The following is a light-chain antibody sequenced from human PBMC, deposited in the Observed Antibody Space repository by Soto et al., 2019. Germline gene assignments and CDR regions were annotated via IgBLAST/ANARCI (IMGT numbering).Light chain of an antibody. CDR3: QSSDSSLSTI. CDR2: DNT. CDR1: SSNIGAGYD. V-gene: IGLV1-40*01. Sequence: QSVLTQPPSVSGAPGQRVTISCTGSSSNIGAGYDVHWYQQLPGTAPRLLIYDNTNRPSGVPDRFSGSKSGPSASLAITGLQAEDEADYYCQSSDSSLSTIFGGGTKLTVL. J-gene: IGLJ2*01.